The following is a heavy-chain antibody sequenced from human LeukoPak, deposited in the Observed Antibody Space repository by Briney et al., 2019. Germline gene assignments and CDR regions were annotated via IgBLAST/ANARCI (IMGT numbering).Heavy chain of an antibody. CDR1: GGSISSSSYY. J-gene: IGHJ3*02. CDR3: ARDCGGDSNDAFDI. Sequence: SETLSLTCTVSGGSISSSSYYWGWIRQPPGKGLEWIGSIYYSGSTNYNPSLKSRVTISVDTSKNQFSLKLSSVTAADTAVYYCARDCGGDSNDAFDIWGQGTMVTVSS. CDR2: IYYSGST. D-gene: IGHD2-21*02. V-gene: IGHV4-39*07.